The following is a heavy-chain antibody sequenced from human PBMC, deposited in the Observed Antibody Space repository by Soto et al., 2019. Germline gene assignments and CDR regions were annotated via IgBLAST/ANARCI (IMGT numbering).Heavy chain of an antibody. CDR2: SSNSGTFS. Sequence: GGSLRLSCAGSGFTFSDYYISWIRQAPGKGLEWISYSSNSGTFSRYADSVKGRFSNSRDNTKNLLYLQMNSLRAEDTAVYYCARSGDNYNRLDYWGQGTPVTVSS. D-gene: IGHD1-1*01. CDR3: ARSGDNYNRLDY. V-gene: IGHV3-11*06. CDR1: GFTFSDYY. J-gene: IGHJ4*02.